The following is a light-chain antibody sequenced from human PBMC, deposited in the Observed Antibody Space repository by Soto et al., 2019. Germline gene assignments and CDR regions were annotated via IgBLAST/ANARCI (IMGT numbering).Light chain of an antibody. CDR3: SSYTSSSTLAV. Sequence: QSVLTQPASVSGSPGQSITISCTGNSSDVGGYNYVSWYQQHPGKAPKLMIYDVSNRPSGVSNRFSGSQSGNTASLTISGLQAEDEADYYCSSYTSSSTLAVFGTGTKLTVL. V-gene: IGLV2-14*01. CDR2: DVS. J-gene: IGLJ1*01. CDR1: SSDVGGYNY.